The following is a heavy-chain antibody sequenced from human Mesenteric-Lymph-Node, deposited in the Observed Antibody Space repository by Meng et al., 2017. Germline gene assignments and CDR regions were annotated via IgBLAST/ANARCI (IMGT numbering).Heavy chain of an antibody. V-gene: IGHV5-51*01. J-gene: IGHJ4*02. CDR3: ARLRMYYYGSGKSLAPHPDFDY. D-gene: IGHD3-10*01. Sequence: GESLKISCAASGLTFSSYEMHWVRQAPGKGLEWMGIIYPGDSDTRYSPSFQGQVTISADKSISTAYLQGSSLKASDTAMYYCARLRMYYYGSGKSLAPHPDFDYWGQGTLVTVSS. CDR2: IYPGDSDT. CDR1: GLTFSSYE.